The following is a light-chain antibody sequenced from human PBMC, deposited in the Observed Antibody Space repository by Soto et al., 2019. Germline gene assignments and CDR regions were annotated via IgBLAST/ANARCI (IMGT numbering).Light chain of an antibody. V-gene: IGLV2-14*01. Sequence: QSALTQPASVSGSPGQSITISCTGTSSDVGGYNYVSWYQQHPGKAPKLMIYKVINRPSGVSNRFSGSKPGNTASLTISGLQAEDQADYYCSSYTSGSTWLFGGGTKVTVL. CDR1: SSDVGGYNY. CDR3: SSYTSGSTWL. J-gene: IGLJ3*02. CDR2: KVI.